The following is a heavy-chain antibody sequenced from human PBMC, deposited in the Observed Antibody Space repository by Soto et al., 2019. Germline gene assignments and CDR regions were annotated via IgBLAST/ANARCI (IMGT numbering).Heavy chain of an antibody. CDR2: VYPSRKT. V-gene: IGHV4-39*01. CDR3: ARLRPGMSWFDP. Sequence: ETLSLSFGVSGDSISGLIYSWSWIRQTSEKGXEWIGSVYPSRKTYYRPFLRARVSTFVDASKNQFSLNLDYVTDADTAGYYCARLRPGMSWFDPWGQGTLVTVSS. J-gene: IGHJ5*02. CDR1: GDSISGLIYS.